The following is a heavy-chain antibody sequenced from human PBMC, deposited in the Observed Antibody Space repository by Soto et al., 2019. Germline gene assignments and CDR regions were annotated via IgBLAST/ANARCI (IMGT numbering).Heavy chain of an antibody. V-gene: IGHV3-66*01. CDR1: GITVETTY. J-gene: IGHJ5*02. CDR3: ARAQQGWFDP. CDR2: IHSGDNI. Sequence: EVQLVESGGNLVQPGGSLRLSCAVSGITVETTYMSWVRQAPGKGLEWVAIIHSGDNIYYGDSVEGRFTPSRDTSKNTVNLQMTNLRVEDTAVYYCARAQQGWFDPWGQGTLVTVSS.